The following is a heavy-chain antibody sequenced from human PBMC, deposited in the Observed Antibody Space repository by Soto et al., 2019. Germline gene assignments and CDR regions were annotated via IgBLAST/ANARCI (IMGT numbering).Heavy chain of an antibody. CDR1: GFTFSSYG. D-gene: IGHD2-2*01. Sequence: GGSLRLSCAASGFTFSSYGMHWVRQAPGKGLEWVAVISYDGSNKYYADSVKGRFTISRDNSKNTLYLQMNSLRAEDTAVYYCAKENVVVPAALIYYYYYGMDVWGQGTTVTVSS. J-gene: IGHJ6*02. CDR3: AKENVVVPAALIYYYYYGMDV. CDR2: ISYDGSNK. V-gene: IGHV3-30*18.